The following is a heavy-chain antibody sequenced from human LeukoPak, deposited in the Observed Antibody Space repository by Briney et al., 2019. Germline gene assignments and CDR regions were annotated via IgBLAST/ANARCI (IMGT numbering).Heavy chain of an antibody. CDR2: ISSSGSTI. V-gene: IGHV3-11*04. CDR1: GFTFSDYY. J-gene: IGHJ4*02. D-gene: IGHD6-19*01. Sequence: TGGPLRLSCAASGFTFSDYYMSWIRQAPGKGLEWVSYISSSGSTIYYADSVKGRFTISRGNAKNSLYLQMNSLRAEDTAVYYCARDLQASIAVAGDVDYWGQGTLVTVSS. CDR3: ARDLQASIAVAGDVDY.